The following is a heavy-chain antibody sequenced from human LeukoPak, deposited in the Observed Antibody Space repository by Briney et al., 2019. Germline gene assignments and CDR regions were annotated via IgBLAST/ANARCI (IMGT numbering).Heavy chain of an antibody. V-gene: IGHV3-23*01. CDR1: GFTFSSYA. CDR2: ISGSGGST. J-gene: IGHJ6*03. CDR3: AKDPYCSSTSCYADYYYYYMDV. D-gene: IGHD2-2*01. Sequence: GGYLRLSCAASGFTFSSYAMSWVRQAPGKGLEWVSAISGSGGSTYYADSVKGRFTISRDNSKNTLYLQMNSLRAEDTAVYYCAKDPYCSSTSCYADYYYYYMDVWGKGTTVTVSS.